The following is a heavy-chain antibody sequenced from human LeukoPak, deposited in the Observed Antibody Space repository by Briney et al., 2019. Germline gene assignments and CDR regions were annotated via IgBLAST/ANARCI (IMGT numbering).Heavy chain of an antibody. D-gene: IGHD1-26*01. J-gene: IGHJ3*02. Sequence: PGGSLRLSCAASGFTFSSYSMNWVRQAPGKGLEWVSSISSSSSYIYYADSVKGRFTISRDNAKNSLYLQMNSLRAEDTAVYYCARVTSSGTDAFAIWGQGTMVTVSS. CDR1: GFTFSSYS. CDR2: ISSSSSYI. V-gene: IGHV3-21*01. CDR3: ARVTSSGTDAFAI.